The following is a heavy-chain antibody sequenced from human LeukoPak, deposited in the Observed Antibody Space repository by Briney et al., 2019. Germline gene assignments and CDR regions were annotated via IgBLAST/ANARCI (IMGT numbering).Heavy chain of an antibody. CDR3: ARGGTRPDYDC. D-gene: IGHD5-12*01. CDR1: GGSISNYY. J-gene: IGHJ4*02. Sequence: SETLSLTCIVSGGSISNYYWSWIRQPPGKGLEWIGYIYYSGSTNYNPSLKSRVTISVDTSKNQFSLKLSSVTAADTAVYYCARGGTRPDYDCWGQGTLLTVSS. V-gene: IGHV4-59*01. CDR2: IYYSGST.